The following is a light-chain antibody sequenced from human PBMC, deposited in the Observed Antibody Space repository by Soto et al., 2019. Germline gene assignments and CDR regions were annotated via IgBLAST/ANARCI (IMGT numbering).Light chain of an antibody. V-gene: IGKV3-11*01. CDR1: QSVSSY. Sequence: EIVLTQSPAPLSLSPGERATLSCRASQSVSSYLAWYQQKPGQAPRLLIYDASNRATGIPARFSGSGSGTDFTLTISSLEPEDFAVYYCQQRSNWPPETFGQGTRLESK. CDR3: QQRSNWPPET. J-gene: IGKJ5*01. CDR2: DAS.